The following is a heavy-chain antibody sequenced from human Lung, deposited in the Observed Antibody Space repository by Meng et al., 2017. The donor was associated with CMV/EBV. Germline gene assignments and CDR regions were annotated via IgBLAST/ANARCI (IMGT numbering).Heavy chain of an antibody. CDR1: GFTFSGYW. CDR3: ARERHMDYGLEV. CDR2: IKQDGSEM. Sequence: GEXXKISCAASGFTFSGYWMTWVRQAPGKWLEWVANIKQDGSEMYYLDSLKGRFTISRDNAKNSLYLQMNSLRGEDTAVYYCARERHMDYGLEVWGQGTPVTVSS. V-gene: IGHV3-7*01. D-gene: IGHD2-21*01. J-gene: IGHJ6*02.